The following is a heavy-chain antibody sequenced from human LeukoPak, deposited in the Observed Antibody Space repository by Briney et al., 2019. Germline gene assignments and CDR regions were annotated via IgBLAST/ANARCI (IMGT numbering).Heavy chain of an antibody. V-gene: IGHV3-21*01. CDR3: AKDLRFLEWLFDY. J-gene: IGHJ4*02. Sequence: GGSLRLSCAASGFTFSSYGMNWVRQAPGRGLEWVSSISSSSSYIYYADSVKGRFTISRDNAKNSLYLQMNSLRAEDTAVYYCAKDLRFLEWLFDYWGQGTLVTVSS. CDR2: ISSSSSYI. D-gene: IGHD3-3*01. CDR1: GFTFSSYG.